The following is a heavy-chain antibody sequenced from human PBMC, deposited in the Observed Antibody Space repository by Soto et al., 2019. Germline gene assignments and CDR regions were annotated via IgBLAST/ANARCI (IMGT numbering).Heavy chain of an antibody. V-gene: IGHV4-59*08. CDR1: GGSISGYY. CDR2: IYYSGST. J-gene: IGHJ4*02. D-gene: IGHD3-16*01. CDR3: ANNCDWGERQDFFDY. Sequence: PSETLSLTCTVSGGSISGYYWSWIRLPPGKGLEWIGYIYYSGSTNYNPSLKSRVTISVDTSRNQFSLKLSSVTAADTAAYYCANNCDWGERQDFFDYRAQGSLYTGS.